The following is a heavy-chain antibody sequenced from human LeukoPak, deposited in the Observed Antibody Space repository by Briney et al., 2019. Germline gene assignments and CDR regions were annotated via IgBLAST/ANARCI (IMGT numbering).Heavy chain of an antibody. CDR3: ARQRAIAAPSFDY. V-gene: IGHV4-4*09. D-gene: IGHD6-6*01. CDR2: IYTSGST. Sequence: SETLSLTCTVSGGSISSYYWSWIRQPPGKGLEWIGYIYTSGSTNYNPSLKSRVTISVDTSKNQFSLKLSSVTAADTAVHYCARQRAIAAPSFDYWGQGTLVTVSS. J-gene: IGHJ4*02. CDR1: GGSISSYY.